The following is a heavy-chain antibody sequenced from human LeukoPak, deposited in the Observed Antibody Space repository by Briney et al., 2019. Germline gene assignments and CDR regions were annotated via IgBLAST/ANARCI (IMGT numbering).Heavy chain of an antibody. Sequence: SETLSLTCTVSGGSISRYSWSWIRQPPGKGLEWIGYINYSGSTNYNPSLKSRVIISVDASKNQFSLKLSSVTAADTAVYYCARDPRQNIVATTGIDYWGQGTLVTVSS. CDR1: GGSISRYS. D-gene: IGHD5-12*01. CDR3: ARDPRQNIVATTGIDY. CDR2: INYSGST. J-gene: IGHJ4*02. V-gene: IGHV4-59*01.